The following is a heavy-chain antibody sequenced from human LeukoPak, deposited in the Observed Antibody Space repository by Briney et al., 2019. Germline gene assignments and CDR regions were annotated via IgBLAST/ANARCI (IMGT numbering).Heavy chain of an antibody. CDR2: MNPNSGNT. CDR3: AIIAAARYGLDY. Sequence: GASVKVSCKASGYTFTSYDINWVRQATGRGLEWMGWMNPNSGNTGYAQKFQGRVTMTRNTSISTAYMELSSLRSEDTAVYYCAIIAAARYGLDYWGQGTLVTVSS. D-gene: IGHD6-13*01. J-gene: IGHJ4*02. CDR1: GYTFTSYD. V-gene: IGHV1-8*01.